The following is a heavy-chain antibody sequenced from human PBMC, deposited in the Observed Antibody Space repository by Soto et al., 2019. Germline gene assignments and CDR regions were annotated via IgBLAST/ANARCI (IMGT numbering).Heavy chain of an antibody. CDR3: AKDVGGHYCTPTSCLYFFHS. CDR1: GFTFSSYA. Sequence: PGGSLRLSCAASGFTFSSYAMHWVRQAPGKGLEWVAVIFNDGSNKYYADSVKGRFTISRDNSKNTLYLQMKSLRAEDTAVYFCAKDVGGHYCTPTSCLYFFHSWGRGTLVTVS. D-gene: IGHD2-2*01. CDR2: IFNDGSNK. V-gene: IGHV3-30-3*01. J-gene: IGHJ4*02.